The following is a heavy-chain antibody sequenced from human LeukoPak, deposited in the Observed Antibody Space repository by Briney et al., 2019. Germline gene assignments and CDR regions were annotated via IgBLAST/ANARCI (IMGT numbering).Heavy chain of an antibody. J-gene: IGHJ4*02. CDR2: TNPNSGNT. V-gene: IGHV1-8*02. D-gene: IGHD4-23*01. Sequence: ASVKVSCKASGYTFTSYGISWVRQAPGQGLEWMGWTNPNSGNTGYAQKFQGRVTMTRNTSISTAYMELSSLRSEDTAVYYCANDYGGDGLFDYWGQGTLVTVSS. CDR1: GYTFTSYG. CDR3: ANDYGGDGLFDY.